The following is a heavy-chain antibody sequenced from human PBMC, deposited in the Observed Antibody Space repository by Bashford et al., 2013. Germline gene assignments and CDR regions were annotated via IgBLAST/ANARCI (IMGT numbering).Heavy chain of an antibody. Sequence: PSVKVVLQGFWLPLCQPWYQLGATGPWKRDVEWMGWISTYNGNTKYGQKFQGRVTLTTDTSTNTAYMELRSLRSDDTALYYCARDPRNPFTAQLVWFDAWGQGTLVTVSS. D-gene: IGHD5-24*01. V-gene: IGHV1-18*01. CDR3: ARDPRNPFTAQLVWFDA. CDR2: ISTYNGNT. CDR1: LPLCQPW. J-gene: IGHJ5*02.